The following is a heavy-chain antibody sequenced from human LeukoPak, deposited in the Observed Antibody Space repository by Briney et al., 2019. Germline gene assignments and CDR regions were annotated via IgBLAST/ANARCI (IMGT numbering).Heavy chain of an antibody. J-gene: IGHJ6*02. CDR2: INPNSGGT. CDR1: GYTFTGYY. CDR3: ARVPPHYYYGMDV. Sequence: GASVKVSCKASGYTFTGYYMHWVRQAPGQGLEWMGWINPNSGGTNYAQKFQGRVTMTGDTSISTAYMELSRLRSDDTAVYYCARVPPHYYYGMDVWGQGTTVTVSS. V-gene: IGHV1-2*02.